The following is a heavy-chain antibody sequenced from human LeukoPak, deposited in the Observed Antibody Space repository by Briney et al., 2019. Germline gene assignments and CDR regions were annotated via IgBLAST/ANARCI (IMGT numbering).Heavy chain of an antibody. J-gene: IGHJ3*02. CDR3: TRADSWSGEAFDI. D-gene: IGHD3-16*01. V-gene: IGHV3-49*03. CDR1: GFTFGDYA. CDR2: IRSKAYGGTT. Sequence: GGSLRLSCTASGFTFGDYAMSWFRQAPGKGLEWVGFIRSKAYGGTTEYAASVKGRFTISRDDSKSIAYLQMNSLKTEDTAVYYCTRADSWSGEAFDIWGQGTMVTVSS.